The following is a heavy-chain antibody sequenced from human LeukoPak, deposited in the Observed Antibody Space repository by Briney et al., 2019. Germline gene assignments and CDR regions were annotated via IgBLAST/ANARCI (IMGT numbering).Heavy chain of an antibody. Sequence: PGGSLRLSRAASGFTFSNYWMSWVRQAPGKGLEWVAKIKPDGSEKYYVDSVKGRFTISRDNAKNSLYLQMNSLRAEDTAVYYCARYSCTSTTCYLFDYWGQGTLVTVSS. J-gene: IGHJ4*02. CDR1: GFTFSNYW. V-gene: IGHV3-7*01. CDR3: ARYSCTSTTCYLFDY. CDR2: IKPDGSEK. D-gene: IGHD2-2*01.